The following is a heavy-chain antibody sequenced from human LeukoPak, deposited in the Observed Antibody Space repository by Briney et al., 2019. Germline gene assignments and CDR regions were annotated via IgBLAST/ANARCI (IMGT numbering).Heavy chain of an antibody. V-gene: IGHV1-18*01. CDR1: GYTFTSYG. CDR2: ISAYNGNT. D-gene: IGHD5-12*01. Sequence: ASVKVSCKASGYTFTSYGISWVRQAPGQGLEWMGWISAYNGNTNYAQKLQGRVTMTTDTSTSTAYMELRSPRSDDTAVYYCARPSGYDSYYYYGMDVWGQGTTVTVSS. J-gene: IGHJ6*02. CDR3: ARPSGYDSYYYYGMDV.